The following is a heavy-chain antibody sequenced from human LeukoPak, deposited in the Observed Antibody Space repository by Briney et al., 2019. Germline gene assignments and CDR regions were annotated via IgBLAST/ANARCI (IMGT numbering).Heavy chain of an antibody. CDR1: GFTFSTFA. J-gene: IGHJ4*02. D-gene: IGHD3-9*01. CDR2: ISFDGGHK. CDR3: AREAAPYSDIWTGYYGSFDF. Sequence: GGSLRLSCAASGFTFSTFAMHWVRQAPGKGLEWVSIISFDGGHKFYADSVKGRFAISRDNSKNTLFLQMSGLRPEDTAVYYCAREAAPYSDIWTGYYGSFDFWGQGTLVTVSS. V-gene: IGHV3-30*09.